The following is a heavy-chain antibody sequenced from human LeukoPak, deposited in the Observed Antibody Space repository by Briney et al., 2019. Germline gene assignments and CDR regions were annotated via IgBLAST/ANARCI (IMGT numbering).Heavy chain of an antibody. CDR3: ASRAGHYGSGSYYLYYFDY. J-gene: IGHJ4*02. CDR2: IRYDGSKT. CDR1: GFTFSTYG. V-gene: IGHV3-30*02. Sequence: GGSLRLSCAASGFTFSTYGMHWVRQAPGKGLEWVAFIRYDGSKTYYADSMRGRFTISRGNSKNTLYLEVNSLRAEDTAVYYCASRAGHYGSGSYYLYYFDYWGQGALVTVSS. D-gene: IGHD3-10*01.